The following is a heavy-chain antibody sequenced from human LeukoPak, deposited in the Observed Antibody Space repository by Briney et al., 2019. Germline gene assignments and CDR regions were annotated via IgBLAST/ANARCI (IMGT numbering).Heavy chain of an antibody. D-gene: IGHD3/OR15-3a*01. CDR3: ATRGLSGYYYGMDV. Sequence: PGGSLRLSCAASGFTVSRNYMSWARLAPGKGLEWVSIITSAGATHYATSVKGRFTISRDNSKNTVYLQMNSLGAEDTAVYYCATRGLSGYYYGMDVWGQGTTVTVSS. CDR1: GFTVSRNY. V-gene: IGHV3-66*01. CDR2: ITSAGAT. J-gene: IGHJ6*02.